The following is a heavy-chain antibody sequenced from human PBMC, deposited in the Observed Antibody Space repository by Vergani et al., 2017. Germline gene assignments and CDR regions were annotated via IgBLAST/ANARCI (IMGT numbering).Heavy chain of an antibody. J-gene: IGHJ4*02. CDR2: ISYDGSNK. D-gene: IGHD3-22*01. CDR3: ARTFRVVVRYFDY. CDR1: GFTFSSYA. Sequence: QVQLVESGGGVVQPGRSLRLSCAASGFTFSSYAMHWVRQAPGKGLEWVAVISYDGSNKYYADSVKGRFTISRDNSKNTLYLQMNSLRAEDTAVYYCARTFRVVVRYFDYWGQGTLVTVSS. V-gene: IGHV3-30-3*01.